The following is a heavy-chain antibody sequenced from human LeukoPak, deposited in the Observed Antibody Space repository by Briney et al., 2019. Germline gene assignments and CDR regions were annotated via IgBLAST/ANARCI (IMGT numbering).Heavy chain of an antibody. CDR3: ARGTLGAWGW. Sequence: PGGSLRLSCAASGFTFSDAWMNWVRQAPGKGLEWVSSISSSSNYIHYADSVKGRFTISRDNAKNSLYLQMNSLRAEDTAVYFCARGTLGAWGWWGQGTLVTVSA. CDR2: ISSSSNYI. V-gene: IGHV3-21*01. J-gene: IGHJ4*02. D-gene: IGHD6-19*01. CDR1: GFTFSDAW.